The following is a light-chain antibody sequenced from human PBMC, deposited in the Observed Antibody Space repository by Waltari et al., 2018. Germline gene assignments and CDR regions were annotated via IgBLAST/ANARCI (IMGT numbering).Light chain of an antibody. CDR3: QQCSTWPRT. CDR1: QSVYSY. V-gene: IGKV3-11*01. Sequence: EIVLTQSPATLSLSPGERATLPCRASQSVYSYLAWYQHKPGQSPRLLIYGASTRAAGIPARFSGSGSGTDFSLTISSLEPEDFAVYYCQQCSTWPRTFGQGTKVEIK. CDR2: GAS. J-gene: IGKJ1*01.